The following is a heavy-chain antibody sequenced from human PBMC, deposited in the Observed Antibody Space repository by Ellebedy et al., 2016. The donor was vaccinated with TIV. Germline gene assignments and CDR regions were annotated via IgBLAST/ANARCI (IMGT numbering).Heavy chain of an antibody. D-gene: IGHD2-21*02. CDR1: GFSLSTSGMR. J-gene: IGHJ2*01. Sequence: SGPTLVKPTPTLTLTCTFSGFSLSTSGMRVRWIRQPPGKALEWLARIDWDDDKFYSTSLKNRLTISKDTSKSQVVLTMTNMDPVDTATYYCARQAYCGGDCYSADWYFDLWGRGTLVTVSS. CDR3: ARQAYCGGDCYSADWYFDL. CDR2: IDWDDDK. V-gene: IGHV2-70*04.